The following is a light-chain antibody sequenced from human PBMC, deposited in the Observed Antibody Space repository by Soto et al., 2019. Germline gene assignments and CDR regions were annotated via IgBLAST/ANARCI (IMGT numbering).Light chain of an antibody. Sequence: DIQMTQSPSSLSASVGDRVTITCRASQRPDNYVNWYQQKPGESPKLLIYARSTLQRGVPSRFSGGGSGTVFTLTISGLQPDDFATYYCQQTYSVPLTFGGGTKVDIK. CDR2: ARS. V-gene: IGKV1-39*01. CDR1: QRPDNY. J-gene: IGKJ4*01. CDR3: QQTYSVPLT.